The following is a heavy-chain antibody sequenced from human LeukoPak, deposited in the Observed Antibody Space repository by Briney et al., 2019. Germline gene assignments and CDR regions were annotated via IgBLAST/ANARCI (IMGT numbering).Heavy chain of an antibody. D-gene: IGHD6-19*01. CDR2: INTDGSST. Sequence: GGSLRLSCAASGFTFSSYWMHWVRQAPGKGLVWVSRINTDGSSTSYADSVKGRFTISRDNAKDTLYLQMNSLRVEDTAVYYCARVLAVAGPSFDYWGQGTLVTVSS. CDR3: ARVLAVAGPSFDY. V-gene: IGHV3-74*01. J-gene: IGHJ4*02. CDR1: GFTFSSYW.